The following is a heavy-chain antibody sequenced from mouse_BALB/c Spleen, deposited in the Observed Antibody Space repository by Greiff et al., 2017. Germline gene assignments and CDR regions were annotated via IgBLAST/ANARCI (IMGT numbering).Heavy chain of an antibody. D-gene: IGHD2-3*01. CDR1: GYTFTDYA. Sequence: VQLQQSGAELVRPGVSVKISCKGSGYTFTDYAMHWVKQSHAKSLEWIGVISTYYGDASYNQKFKGKATMTVDKSSSTAYMELARLTSEDSAIYYCARGSAYDPFDYWGQGTTLTVSS. J-gene: IGHJ2*01. CDR3: ARGSAYDPFDY. CDR2: ISTYYGDA. V-gene: IGHV1S137*01.